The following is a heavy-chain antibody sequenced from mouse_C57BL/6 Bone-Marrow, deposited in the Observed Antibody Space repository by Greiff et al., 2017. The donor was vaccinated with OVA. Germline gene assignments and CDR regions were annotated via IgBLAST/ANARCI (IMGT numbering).Heavy chain of an antibody. D-gene: IGHD1-1*01. CDR1: GYTFTSYW. CDR2: IHPSDSDT. Sequence: QVQLQQPGAELVKPGASVKVSCKASGYTFTSYWMHWVKQRPGQGLEWIGRIHPSDSDTNSNQKFKGKATLTVDKSSSTAYMQRSSLTSEDSAVYYCAISHPYDCGSSANYFDVWGQGTTLTVSS. CDR3: AISHPYDCGSSANYFDV. J-gene: IGHJ2*01. V-gene: IGHV1-74*01.